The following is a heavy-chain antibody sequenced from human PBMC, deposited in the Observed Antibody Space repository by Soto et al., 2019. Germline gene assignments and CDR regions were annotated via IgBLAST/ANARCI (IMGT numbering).Heavy chain of an antibody. CDR1: GFTFSDVW. CDR3: TSPTGLGSSVDY. CDR2: VKSKTDGGTV. V-gene: IGHV3-15*01. J-gene: IGHJ4*02. Sequence: EVQLVESGGGLVKPGGSLRLSCAASGFTFSDVWMTWVRQAPGKGLEWVGRVKSKTDGGTVDYAAPVKGRFIISRVDSSSTVSLQLDSLKIDGTSSYYRTSPTGLGSSVDYWGQGTLVTVSS. D-gene: IGHD3-9*01.